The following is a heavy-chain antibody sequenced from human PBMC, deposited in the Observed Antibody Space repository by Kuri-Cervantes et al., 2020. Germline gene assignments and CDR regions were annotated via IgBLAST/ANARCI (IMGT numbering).Heavy chain of an antibody. CDR2: IYPGDSDT. CDR1: GYSFTSFW. D-gene: IGHD6-13*01. V-gene: IGHV5-51*01. J-gene: IGHJ3*02. Sequence: GESLKISCKGSGYSFTSFWIGWVRQMPGKGLEWMGIIYPGDSDTGYSPSFQGQVTISADKSISTAYLQWSSLKASDTAMYYCARRKQLVLDAFDIWGQGTMVTVSS. CDR3: ARRKQLVLDAFDI.